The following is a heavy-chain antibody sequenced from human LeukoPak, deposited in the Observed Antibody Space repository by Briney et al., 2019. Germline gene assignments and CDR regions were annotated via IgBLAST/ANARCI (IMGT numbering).Heavy chain of an antibody. V-gene: IGHV3-23*01. CDR1: GFTFSSYA. J-gene: IGHJ4*02. D-gene: IGHD3-10*01. CDR3: AKDSAYGSGSYHFDY. CDR2: ISGSGGST. Sequence: GGSLRLSCAASGFTFSSYAMSWVRQAPGKGLEWVSAISGSGGSTYYADSVRGRFTISRDNSKNTLYLQMNSLRAEDTAVYYCAKDSAYGSGSYHFDYWGQGTLVTVSS.